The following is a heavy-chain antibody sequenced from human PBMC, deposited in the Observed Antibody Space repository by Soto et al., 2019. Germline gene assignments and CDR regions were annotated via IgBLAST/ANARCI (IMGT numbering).Heavy chain of an antibody. CDR1: GGTFSSYA. Sequence: GDSVKVSCKASGGTFSSYAISWVRQAPGQGLEWMGGIIPIFGTANYAQKFQGRVTITADESTSTAYMELSSLRSEDTAVYYCARAGSGNHLRQYYYGMDVRGQGTTVTVSS. V-gene: IGHV1-69*13. CDR3: ARAGSGNHLRQYYYGMDV. J-gene: IGHJ6*02. D-gene: IGHD3-10*01. CDR2: IIPIFGTA.